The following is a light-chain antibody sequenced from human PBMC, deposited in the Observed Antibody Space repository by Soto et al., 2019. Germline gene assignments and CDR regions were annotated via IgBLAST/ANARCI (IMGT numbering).Light chain of an antibody. J-gene: IGLJ3*02. CDR2: DVT. CDR3: CSYAGSYTVM. Sequence: QSALTQPRSVSGSPGQSVTTSCTETTSDVGGSKYVSWYQHHPGKAPKLMIYDVTKRPSGVPDRFSGSKSGSTASLTISGLQAEDEADYYCCSYAGSYTVMFDGGTKLTVL. V-gene: IGLV2-11*01. CDR1: TSDVGGSKY.